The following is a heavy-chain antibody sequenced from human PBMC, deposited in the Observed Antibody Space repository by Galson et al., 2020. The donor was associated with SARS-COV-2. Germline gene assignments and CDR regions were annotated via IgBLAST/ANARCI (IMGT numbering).Heavy chain of an antibody. CDR2: ISSSSSTI. D-gene: IGHD4-17*01. Sequence: GGSLRLSCAASGFTFSSYSMNWVRQAPGKGLEWVSYISSSSSTIYYADSVKGRFTISRDNAKNSLYLQMNSLRAEDTAVYYCARDLTVTTRAPGYWGQGTLVTVSS. CDR3: ARDLTVTTRAPGY. J-gene: IGHJ4*02. V-gene: IGHV3-48*01. CDR1: GFTFSSYS.